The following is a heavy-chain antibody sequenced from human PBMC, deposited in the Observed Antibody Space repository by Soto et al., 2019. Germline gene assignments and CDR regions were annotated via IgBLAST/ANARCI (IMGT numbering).Heavy chain of an antibody. CDR3: TTDDILPGFDY. Sequence: EVQLVESGGGLVKPGGSLRLSCAASGFTFSNAWMSWVRQAQGKGLEWVGRIKSKTDGGTTDYAAPVKGRFTISRHDSKNTLYLQMNSLKTEATAVYYCTTDDILPGFDYWGQGTLVTVSS. CDR2: IKSKTDGGTT. CDR1: GFTFSNAW. J-gene: IGHJ4*02. V-gene: IGHV3-15*01. D-gene: IGHD3-9*01.